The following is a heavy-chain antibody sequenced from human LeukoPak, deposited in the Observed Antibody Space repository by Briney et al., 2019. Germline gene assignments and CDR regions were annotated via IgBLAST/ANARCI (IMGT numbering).Heavy chain of an antibody. D-gene: IGHD3-9*01. Sequence: ASVKVSCKASGYTFTGYYMHWVRQAPGQGLEWMGWINPNSGGTNYAQKFQGRVTMTRDTSISTAYMELSSLRSEDTAVYYCAKSLTYYDIFFDYWGQGTLVTVSS. CDR2: INPNSGGT. V-gene: IGHV1-2*02. J-gene: IGHJ4*02. CDR1: GYTFTGYY. CDR3: AKSLTYYDIFFDY.